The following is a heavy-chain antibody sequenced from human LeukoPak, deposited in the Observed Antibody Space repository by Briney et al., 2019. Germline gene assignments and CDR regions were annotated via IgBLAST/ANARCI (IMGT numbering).Heavy chain of an antibody. J-gene: IGHJ4*02. CDR3: AREGLYGGYDY. CDR2: INAGNGDT. D-gene: IGHD4-17*01. V-gene: IGHV1-3*01. Sequence: ASVKVSCKASGYTFTTYAMYWVRQAPGQRLEWMGWINAGNGDTKYSQKFQGRVTITRDTSASTAYMELSSLRSEDTAVYYCAREGLYGGYDYWGQGTLVTVSS. CDR1: GYTFTTYA.